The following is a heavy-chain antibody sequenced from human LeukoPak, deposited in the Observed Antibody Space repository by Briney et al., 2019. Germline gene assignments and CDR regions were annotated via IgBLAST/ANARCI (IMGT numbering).Heavy chain of an antibody. Sequence: ASVKVSCKASGYTFTIYGISWVRQAAGQGLEWMGWISAYNGNTNYAQKLQGRVTMTTDTSTSTAYMELRRLGSDDTAVYYCARADPTTVTNRAFDIWGQGTMVTVSS. D-gene: IGHD4-17*01. CDR1: GYTFTIYG. CDR3: ARADPTTVTNRAFDI. J-gene: IGHJ3*02. V-gene: IGHV1-18*01. CDR2: ISAYNGNT.